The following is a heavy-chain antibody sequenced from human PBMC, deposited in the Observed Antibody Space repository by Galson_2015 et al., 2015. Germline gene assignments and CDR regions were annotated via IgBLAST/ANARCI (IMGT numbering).Heavy chain of an antibody. Sequence: QSGAEVKKPGESLRISCTGSGYSFTSYWISWVRQMPGKGLEWMGRIDPSDSYTNYSPSFQGHVTISADKSISTACLQWSSLKASDTAMYYCASSVRMAENWFDPWGQGTLVTVSS. J-gene: IGHJ5*02. CDR2: IDPSDSYT. D-gene: IGHD5-24*01. V-gene: IGHV5-10-1*01. CDR1: GYSFTSYW. CDR3: ASSVRMAENWFDP.